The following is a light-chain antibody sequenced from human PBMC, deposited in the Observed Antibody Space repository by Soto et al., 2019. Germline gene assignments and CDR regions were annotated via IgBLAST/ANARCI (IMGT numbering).Light chain of an antibody. J-gene: IGKJ3*01. CDR1: QSVSSN. CDR3: QQRSNGLT. CDR2: GAS. V-gene: IGKV3-11*01. Sequence: RASQSVSSNLAWYQQKPGQAPRLLIYGASTRATGIPARFSGSGSGTEFTLTISSLEPEDFAVYYCQQRSNGLTSGPGSKVEIK.